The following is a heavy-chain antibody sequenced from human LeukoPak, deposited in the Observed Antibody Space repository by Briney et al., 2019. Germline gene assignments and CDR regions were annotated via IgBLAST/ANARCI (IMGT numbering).Heavy chain of an antibody. CDR1: GGFISSGGYY. D-gene: IGHD3-10*01. V-gene: IGHV4-31*03. CDR2: IYYSGST. Sequence: SQTLSLTCTVSGGFISSGGYYWSWIRQHPGKGLEWTGYIYYSGSTYYNPSLKSRVTISVDTSKNQFPLKLSSVTAADTAVYYCVRYSYYYASGSQFDYWGQGTLVTVSS. J-gene: IGHJ4*02. CDR3: VRYSYYYASGSQFDY.